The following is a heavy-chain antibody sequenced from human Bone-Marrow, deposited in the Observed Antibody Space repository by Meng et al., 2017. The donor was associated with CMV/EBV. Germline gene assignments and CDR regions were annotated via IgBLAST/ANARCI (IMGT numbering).Heavy chain of an antibody. CDR3: ARVSTSYTIHEVVVVVPPDY. CDR2: IKQDGSEK. J-gene: IGHJ4*02. D-gene: IGHD2-2*01. CDR1: GFTFSSYW. V-gene: IGHV3-7*01. Sequence: GGSLRLSCAASGFTFSSYWMSWVRQAPGKGLEWVANIKQDGSEKYYVDSVKGRFTISRDNAKNSLYLQMNSLRAEDTAVYYCARVSTSYTIHEVVVVVPPDYWGQGTLVTVSS.